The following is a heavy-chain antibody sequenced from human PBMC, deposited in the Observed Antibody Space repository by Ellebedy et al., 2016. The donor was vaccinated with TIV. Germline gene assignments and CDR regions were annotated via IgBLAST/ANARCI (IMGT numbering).Heavy chain of an antibody. CDR1: GFTFSNYD. CDR2: ISSDGSNK. V-gene: IGHV3-30*03. D-gene: IGHD7-27*01. CDR3: ARAMRAGWGAFDI. J-gene: IGHJ3*02. Sequence: PWGSLRLSCAASGFTFSNYDMHWVRQAPGKGLEWVAVISSDGSNKYYADSVTGRFTISRDNSKNTLYLQMNGLRAEDTAVYFCARAMRAGWGAFDIWGQGTMVSVSS.